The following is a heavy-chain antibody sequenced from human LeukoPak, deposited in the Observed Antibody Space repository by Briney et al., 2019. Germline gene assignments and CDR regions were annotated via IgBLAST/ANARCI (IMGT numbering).Heavy chain of an antibody. Sequence: PGGSLRLSCVASGFSFSNYAMTWVRQAPGKGLEWVSGISGSGGSTYYADSVRGRFTISRDNFKNTLDLQMSSLGGEDTALYYCARTGVGGGYRFDYWGQGTLVTVSS. D-gene: IGHD1-26*01. J-gene: IGHJ4*02. CDR1: GFSFSNYA. V-gene: IGHV3-23*01. CDR3: ARTGVGGGYRFDY. CDR2: ISGSGGST.